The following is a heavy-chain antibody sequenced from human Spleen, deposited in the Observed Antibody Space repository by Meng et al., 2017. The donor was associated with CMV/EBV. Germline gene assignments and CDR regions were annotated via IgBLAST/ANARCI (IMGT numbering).Heavy chain of an antibody. D-gene: IGHD2-2*01. CDR1: GGTFSSYA. J-gene: IGHJ6*02. Sequence: SVKVSCKASGGTFSSYAISWVRQAPGQGLEWMGGIIPIFGTANYAQKFQGRVTITTDESTSTAYMELSCLRSEDTAVYYCASPSAPEYQLRSVGYYYGLDVWGQGTTVTVSS. CDR2: IIPIFGTA. V-gene: IGHV1-69*05. CDR3: ASPSAPEYQLRSVGYYYGLDV.